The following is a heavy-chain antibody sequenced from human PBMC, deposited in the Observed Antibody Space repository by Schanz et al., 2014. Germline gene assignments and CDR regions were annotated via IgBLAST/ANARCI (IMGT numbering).Heavy chain of an antibody. Sequence: EVKLVESGGGLVQPGGSLRLSCAASGFTFSNHALSWVRQAPGKGLEWVSGMSGSGSTADYADSVKGRFTISRDNSMNTLHLQMDGLRVEDTAVYYCARDAVALVPEYFMDVWGKGTPVTVSS. CDR3: ARDAVALVPEYFMDV. J-gene: IGHJ6*03. CDR1: GFTFSNHA. CDR2: MSGSGSTA. V-gene: IGHV3-23*04. D-gene: IGHD2-15*01.